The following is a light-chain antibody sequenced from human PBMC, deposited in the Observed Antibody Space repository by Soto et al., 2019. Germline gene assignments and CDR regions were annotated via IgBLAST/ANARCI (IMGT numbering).Light chain of an antibody. CDR2: GAS. CDR1: QSVSSSY. Sequence: EIVLTQSPGTLSLSPGERATLSCRASQSVSSSYLAWYQQKPGQAPRLLIYGASSWATGIPDRFSGSGSGTDFTLTISRLEPEDFAVYYCQQYGSSLITFGQGTRLEMK. CDR3: QQYGSSLIT. J-gene: IGKJ5*01. V-gene: IGKV3-20*01.